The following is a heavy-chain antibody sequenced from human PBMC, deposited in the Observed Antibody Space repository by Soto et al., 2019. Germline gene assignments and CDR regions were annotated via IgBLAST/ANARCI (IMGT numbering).Heavy chain of an antibody. J-gene: IGHJ4*02. D-gene: IGHD6-6*01. CDR3: VTFTYSSSSDFDY. CDR2: ITDSGGYT. Sequence: EVQLLESGGGLVQPGGSLRLSCAASGFTFSSYAMSWVRQAPGKGLEWVSTITDSGGYTYYADSVKGRFTISRDNSKNARYLQMNSLRADDPAVYYCVTFTYSSSSDFDYWGQGTLVSVSS. V-gene: IGHV3-23*01. CDR1: GFTFSSYA.